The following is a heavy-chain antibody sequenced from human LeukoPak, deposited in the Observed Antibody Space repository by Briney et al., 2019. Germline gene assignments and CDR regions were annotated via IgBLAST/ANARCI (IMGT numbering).Heavy chain of an antibody. Sequence: SETLSLTCTVSGVSISIYYWNWIRQPAGKRLEWIGRIFTSGITNYNPSLKSRVTMSVDASKNQFSLNLSCVTDADTAVYYCARESSGSYYNPQGYMDVWGKGTTVTVSS. CDR2: IFTSGIT. V-gene: IGHV4-4*07. CDR1: GVSISIYY. D-gene: IGHD3-10*01. J-gene: IGHJ6*03. CDR3: ARESSGSYYNPQGYMDV.